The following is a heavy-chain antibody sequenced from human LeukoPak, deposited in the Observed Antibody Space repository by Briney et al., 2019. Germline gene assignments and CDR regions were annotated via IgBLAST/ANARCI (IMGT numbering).Heavy chain of an antibody. CDR3: ARTYSSQGGAFDI. V-gene: IGHV3-9*01. Sequence: QPGRSLRLSCAASGFTVDDYDMRWVRQAPGKGLEWVSGISWNSGSIGYADSVKGRFTISRDNAKNSLYLQMNSLRAEDTALYYCARTYSSQGGAFDIWGQGTMVTVSS. J-gene: IGHJ3*02. CDR2: ISWNSGSI. CDR1: GFTVDDYD. D-gene: IGHD1-7*01.